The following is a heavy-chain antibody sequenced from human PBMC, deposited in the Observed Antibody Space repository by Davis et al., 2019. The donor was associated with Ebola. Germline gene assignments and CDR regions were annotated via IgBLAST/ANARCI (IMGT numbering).Heavy chain of an antibody. J-gene: IGHJ4*02. CDR3: AEGGTNNFLGAN. CDR2: ISGSGGST. D-gene: IGHD2-8*01. Sequence: PGGSLRLSCAASGFTFGTYAMTWVRQAPGKGLEWVSGISGSGGSTSYADSVKGRFSISRDDSKNTLYLQMDSLRAEDTAVFYCAEGGTNNFLGANWGQGTLVTVSS. CDR1: GFTFGTYA. V-gene: IGHV3-23*01.